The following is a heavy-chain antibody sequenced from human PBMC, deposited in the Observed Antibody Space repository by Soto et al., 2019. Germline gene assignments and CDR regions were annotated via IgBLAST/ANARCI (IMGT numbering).Heavy chain of an antibody. CDR3: ARQGESAAAGPYGMDV. V-gene: IGHV1-2*04. Sequence: ASVKVSCKASGYTFTGYYMHWVRQAPGQGLEWMGWINPNSGGTNYAQKFQGWVTMTRDTSISTAYMELSRLRSEDTAVYYCARQGESAAAGPYGMDVWGKGTTVTVSS. CDR1: GYTFTGYY. CDR2: INPNSGGT. J-gene: IGHJ6*04. D-gene: IGHD6-13*01.